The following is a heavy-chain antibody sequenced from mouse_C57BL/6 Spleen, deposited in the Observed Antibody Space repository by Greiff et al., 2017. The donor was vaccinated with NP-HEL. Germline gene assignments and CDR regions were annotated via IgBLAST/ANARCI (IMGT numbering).Heavy chain of an antibody. J-gene: IGHJ4*01. CDR1: GYAFSSYW. V-gene: IGHV1-80*01. D-gene: IGHD2-13*01. CDR3: ERSGEGDGYAMDY. Sequence: QVQLQQSGAELVKPGASVKISCKASGYAFSSYWMNWVKQRPGKGLEWIGQIYPGDGDTNYNGKFKGKATLTADKSSSTAYMQLSSLTSEDSAVYSGERSGEGDGYAMDYWGQGTSLTVSS. CDR2: IYPGDGDT.